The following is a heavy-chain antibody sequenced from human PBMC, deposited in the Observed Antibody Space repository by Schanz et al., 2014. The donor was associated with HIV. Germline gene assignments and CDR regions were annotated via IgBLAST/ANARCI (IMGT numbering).Heavy chain of an antibody. CDR2: IYYSGST. Sequence: QVQLQESGPGLVRPSQTLSLSCSVSGGSISSSSFSWGWIRQSPGKGLEWIGTIYYSGSTYYNPPLRSRVTIPVDPSKTLCSLRARSVTAADTAVYHCARLPRHDSSGNYGFDYWGQGTLVTVSS. CDR3: ARLPRHDSSGNYGFDY. D-gene: IGHD3-22*01. CDR1: GGSISSSSFS. V-gene: IGHV4-39*01. J-gene: IGHJ4*02.